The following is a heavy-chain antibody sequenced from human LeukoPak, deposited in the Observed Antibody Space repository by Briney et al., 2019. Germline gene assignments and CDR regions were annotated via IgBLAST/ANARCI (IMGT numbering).Heavy chain of an antibody. CDR2: ISYDGSNK. V-gene: IGHV3-30*04. J-gene: IGHJ6*03. CDR1: GFTFSSYA. D-gene: IGHD2-15*01. CDR3: AKNAYGYYSGGSCYPNPYYYYYMDV. Sequence: GGSLRLSCAASGFTFSSYAMHWVRQAPGKGLEWVAVISYDGSNKYYADSVKGRFTISRDNSKNTLYLQMNSLRAEDTAVYYCAKNAYGYYSGGSCYPNPYYYYYMDVWGKGTTVTISS.